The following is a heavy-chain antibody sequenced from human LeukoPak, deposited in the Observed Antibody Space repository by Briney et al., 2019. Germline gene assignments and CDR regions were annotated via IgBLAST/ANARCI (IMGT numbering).Heavy chain of an antibody. CDR2: TYYRSKWYN. CDR3: ARDSREVGRYYYGMDV. D-gene: IGHD1-14*01. V-gene: IGHV6-1*01. CDR1: GDSVSSNSAA. J-gene: IGHJ6*02. Sequence: SQTLSLTCAISGDSVSSNSAAWNWIRQSPSRGLEWLGRTYYRSKWYNDYAVSVKSRITIDPDTSKNQFSLQLNSVTPEDTAVYYCARDSREVGRYYYGMDVWGQGTTVTVSS.